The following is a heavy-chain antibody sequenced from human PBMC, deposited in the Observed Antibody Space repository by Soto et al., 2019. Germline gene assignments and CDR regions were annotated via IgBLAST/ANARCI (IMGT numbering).Heavy chain of an antibody. V-gene: IGHV4-39*01. D-gene: IGHD3-16*01. CDR3: ARLTAAFGGVIPLIGY. CDR1: GGSISSSSYY. CDR2: IYYSGST. J-gene: IGHJ4*02. Sequence: SETLSLTCTVSGGSISSSSYYWGWIRQPPGKGLEWIGSIYYSGSTYYNPSLKSRVTISVDTSKNQFSLKLSSVTAADTAVYYCARLTAAFGGVIPLIGYWGQGTLVTVSS.